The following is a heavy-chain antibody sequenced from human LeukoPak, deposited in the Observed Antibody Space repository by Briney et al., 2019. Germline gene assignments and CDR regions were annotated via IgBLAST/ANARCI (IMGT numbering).Heavy chain of an antibody. CDR1: GFTFSSYS. D-gene: IGHD4-23*01. Sequence: GGSLRLSCAASGFTFSSYSMSWVRQAPGKGLEWVSSISSSSSYIYYADSVKGRFTISRDNAKNSLYLQMNSLRAEDTAVYYCASLPFYGGNSNYWGQGTLVTVSS. CDR2: ISSSSSYI. CDR3: ASLPFYGGNSNY. V-gene: IGHV3-21*01. J-gene: IGHJ4*02.